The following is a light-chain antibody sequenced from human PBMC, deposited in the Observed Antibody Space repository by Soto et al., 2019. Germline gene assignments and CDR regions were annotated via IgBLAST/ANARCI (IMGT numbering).Light chain of an antibody. V-gene: IGLV2-8*01. CDR1: SSDIGGYNY. Sequence: QSVLTQPPSASGSPGQSVSISCTGTSSDIGGYNYVSWYQQHPGKAPKLIIYEVNKRPSGVPDRVSGSKSGNTASLTVSVLQAEDEADYYCCSYGGSNNMIFGGGTKLTVL. CDR3: CSYGGSNNMI. CDR2: EVN. J-gene: IGLJ2*01.